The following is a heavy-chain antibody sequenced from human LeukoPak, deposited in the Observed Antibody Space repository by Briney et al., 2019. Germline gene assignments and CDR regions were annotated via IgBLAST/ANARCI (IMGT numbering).Heavy chain of an antibody. Sequence: GGSLRLSCAASGFTVSSNYMSWVRQAPGKGLEWVSVIYSGGSTYYADSVKGRFTTSRDNSKNTLYLQMNSLRAEDTAVYYCARDFYAGAFGYWGQGILVTVSS. D-gene: IGHD7-27*01. J-gene: IGHJ4*02. CDR1: GFTVSSNY. CDR3: ARDFYAGAFGY. CDR2: IYSGGST. V-gene: IGHV3-66*01.